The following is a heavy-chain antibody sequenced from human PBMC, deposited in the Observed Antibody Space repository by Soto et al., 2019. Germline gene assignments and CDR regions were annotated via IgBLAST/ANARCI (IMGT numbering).Heavy chain of an antibody. Sequence: PGESLKISCKGSGYSFTSYWIGWVRQMPGKGLEWMGIIYPGDSDTRYSPSFQGQVTISADKSISTAYLQWSSLKASDTAMYYCASTIAVAGPNFDYWGQGTLVTVSS. CDR2: IYPGDSDT. D-gene: IGHD6-19*01. V-gene: IGHV5-51*01. CDR1: GYSFTSYW. CDR3: ASTIAVAGPNFDY. J-gene: IGHJ4*02.